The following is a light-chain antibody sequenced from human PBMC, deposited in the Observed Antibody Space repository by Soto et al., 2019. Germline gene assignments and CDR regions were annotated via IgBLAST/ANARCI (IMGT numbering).Light chain of an antibody. CDR2: GAS. J-gene: IGKJ5*01. Sequence: EIVLTQSPGTLSLSPGERATLSCRASQSVASNYLAWYQQKPGQAPRLLIYGASSRATGIPDRFSGSGSGTDFTLTITRLEPEDFAVYYCQQYGSSPITFGQGTRLEIK. CDR1: QSVASNY. CDR3: QQYGSSPIT. V-gene: IGKV3-20*01.